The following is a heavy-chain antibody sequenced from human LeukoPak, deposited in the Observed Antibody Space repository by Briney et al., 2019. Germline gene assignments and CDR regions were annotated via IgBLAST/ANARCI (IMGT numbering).Heavy chain of an antibody. Sequence: PGGSLRLSCAASGFTFSGYGMHWVRQAPGKGLEWVAFIRYDGSNKHYADSVKGRFTISRDNSKNTLYLQMNSLRAEDTAVYYCAKGGPAAVSNWFDPWGQGTLVTVSS. J-gene: IGHJ5*02. D-gene: IGHD2-2*01. CDR1: GFTFSGYG. CDR3: AKGGPAAVSNWFDP. CDR2: IRYDGSNK. V-gene: IGHV3-30*02.